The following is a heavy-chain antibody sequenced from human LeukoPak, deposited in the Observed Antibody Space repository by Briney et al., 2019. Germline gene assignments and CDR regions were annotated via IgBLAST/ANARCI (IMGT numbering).Heavy chain of an antibody. V-gene: IGHV4-39*07. CDR3: ARIAAAAHRYNWFDP. CDR1: GGYISSSSYY. CDR2: IYYSGST. Sequence: SETLSLTCTVSGGYISSSSYYWGWIRQPPGKGLEWIGSIYYSGSTYYNPSLKSRVTISVDTSKNQFSLKLSSVTAADTAVYYCARIAAAAHRYNWFDPWGQGTLVTVSS. J-gene: IGHJ5*02. D-gene: IGHD6-13*01.